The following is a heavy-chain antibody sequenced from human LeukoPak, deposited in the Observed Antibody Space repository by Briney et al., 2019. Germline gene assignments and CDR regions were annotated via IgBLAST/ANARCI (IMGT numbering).Heavy chain of an antibody. V-gene: IGHV4-59*01. D-gene: IGHD3-9*01. CDR3: ARDHYDILTGYLNWFDP. Sequence: SETLSLTCTVSGGSISSYYWSWIRQPPGKGLEWIGYIYYSGSTNYNPSLKSRVTISVDTSKNQFSLKLSSVTAADTAVYYCARDHYDILTGYLNWFDPWGQGTLVTVSS. CDR2: IYYSGST. CDR1: GGSISSYY. J-gene: IGHJ5*02.